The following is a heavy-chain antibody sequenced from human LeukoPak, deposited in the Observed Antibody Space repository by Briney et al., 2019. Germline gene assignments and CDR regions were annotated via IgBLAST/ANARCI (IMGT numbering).Heavy chain of an antibody. CDR1: GYTFTSYD. J-gene: IGHJ4*02. V-gene: IGHV1-8*01. Sequence: ASVKVSCKGSGYTFTSYDINWVRQATGQGLEWVGWMNPNSGHTGYAQKFQGRVTMTRNTSISTAYMELSSLRSEDTAVYYCARGPTYYYDCSGYWSYWGQGTLVTVSS. CDR2: MNPNSGHT. CDR3: ARGPTYYYDCSGYWSY. D-gene: IGHD3-22*01.